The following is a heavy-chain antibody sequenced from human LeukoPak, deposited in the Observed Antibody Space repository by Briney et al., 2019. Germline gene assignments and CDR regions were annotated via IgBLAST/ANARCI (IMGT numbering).Heavy chain of an antibody. Sequence: SETLSLTCTVSGGSISSSSYYWGWLRQPPGKGLEWIGSIYYSGSTYYNPSLKSRVTISVDTSKNQFSLKLSSVTAADTAVYYCARHGNMDDAFDIWGQGTMVTVSS. CDR3: ARHGNMDDAFDI. CDR2: IYYSGST. CDR1: GGSISSSSYY. D-gene: IGHD2/OR15-2a*01. V-gene: IGHV4-39*01. J-gene: IGHJ3*02.